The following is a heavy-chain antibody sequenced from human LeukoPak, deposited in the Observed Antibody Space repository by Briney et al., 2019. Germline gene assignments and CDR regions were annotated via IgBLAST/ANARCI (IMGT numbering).Heavy chain of an antibody. Sequence: SETLSLTCSVSGGSIRSHYWSWIRQPPGKGLEWVGYIYYSRSTNYNPSLKSRVSMSVDTSKNQFSLKLTSVTATDTAVYYCARHYAASTSWAENFDYWGHGTLVTVSS. CDR2: IYYSRST. CDR1: GGSIRSHY. V-gene: IGHV4-59*08. CDR3: ARHYAASTSWAENFDY. J-gene: IGHJ4*01. D-gene: IGHD6-13*01.